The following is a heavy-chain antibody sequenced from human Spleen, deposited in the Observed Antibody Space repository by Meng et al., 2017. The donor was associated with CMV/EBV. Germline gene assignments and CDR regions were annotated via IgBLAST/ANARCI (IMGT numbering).Heavy chain of an antibody. D-gene: IGHD1-1*01. Sequence: GESLKISCAASGFTFSTYAMTWVRQPPGKGPEWVSGISGSGGSTYYADSVEGRFTISRDNAKNSLYLQMNSLRDEDTAVYYCARFSWNDDLFDYWGQGTLVTVSS. J-gene: IGHJ4*02. CDR2: ISGSGGST. V-gene: IGHV3-23*01. CDR1: GFTFSTYA. CDR3: ARFSWNDDLFDY.